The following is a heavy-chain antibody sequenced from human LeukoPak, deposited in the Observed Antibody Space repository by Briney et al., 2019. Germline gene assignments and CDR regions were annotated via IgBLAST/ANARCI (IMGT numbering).Heavy chain of an antibody. D-gene: IGHD6-13*01. CDR1: GFTFSDYY. V-gene: IGHV3-11*03. J-gene: IGHJ4*02. CDR2: ISSGSSST. CDR3: ARWRRQLAFDS. Sequence: GGSLRLSCAASGFTFSDYYMSWIRQAPGKGLQWISYISSGSSSTNYAVSVRGRFTISRDNAKKSLSLQMNSLRDEDTAVYYCARWRRQLAFDSWGQGTLVSVSS.